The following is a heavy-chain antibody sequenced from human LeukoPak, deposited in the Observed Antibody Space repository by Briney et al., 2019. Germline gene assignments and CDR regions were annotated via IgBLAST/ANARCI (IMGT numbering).Heavy chain of an antibody. D-gene: IGHD3-16*01. CDR2: IYYTGST. J-gene: IGHJ4*02. V-gene: IGHV4-39*01. CDR1: GASISSSSYY. Sequence: SETLSLTCSVSGASISSSSYYWGWIRQPPGKGLEWIGSIYYTGSTYYNPSLKYRLTISVDTSKNQLSPKLTSVTAADTAVYYCARQAYRGSQKLIWGQGTLVTVSS. CDR3: ARQAYRGSQKLI.